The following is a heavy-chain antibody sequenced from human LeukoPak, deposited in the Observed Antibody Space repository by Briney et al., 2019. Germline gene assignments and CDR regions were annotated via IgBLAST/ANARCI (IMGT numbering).Heavy chain of an antibody. Sequence: ASVKVSCKASGYTFTGYYMHWVRQAPGQGLEWMGIINPSGGSTSYVQKFQGRVTMTRDTSTSTVYMELSSLRSEDTAVYYCARGLGYCSGGSCPAFNWFDPWGQGTLVTVSS. D-gene: IGHD2-15*01. J-gene: IGHJ5*02. V-gene: IGHV1-46*01. CDR1: GYTFTGYY. CDR3: ARGLGYCSGGSCPAFNWFDP. CDR2: INPSGGST.